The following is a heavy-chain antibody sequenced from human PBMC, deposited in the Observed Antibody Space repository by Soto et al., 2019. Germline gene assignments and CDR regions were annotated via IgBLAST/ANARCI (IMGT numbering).Heavy chain of an antibody. Sequence: QVQLVESGGGVVQPGRSLRLSCAASGFTFSSYAMHWVRQAPGKGLEWVAVISYDGSNKYYADSVKGRFTISRDNSKNTLYLQMNSLRAEDTAAYYCARDRGNGYYFDYWGQGTLVTVSS. CDR2: ISYDGSNK. CDR3: ARDRGNGYYFDY. V-gene: IGHV3-30-3*01. D-gene: IGHD3-10*01. CDR1: GFTFSSYA. J-gene: IGHJ4*02.